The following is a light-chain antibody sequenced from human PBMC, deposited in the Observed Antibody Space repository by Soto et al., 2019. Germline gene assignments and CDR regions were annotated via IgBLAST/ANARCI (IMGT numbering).Light chain of an antibody. V-gene: IGKV1-5*03. Sequence: DIQMTQSPSILSASVCDRVTITCRASQSLSTWLAWYQHKPGKAPKLLIYRASSLDSGVPSRFSGRGSGTEFTLTITGLQPDDFATYYCQQFNSDSMSFGQGTKV. CDR1: QSLSTW. J-gene: IGKJ1*01. CDR3: QQFNSDSMS. CDR2: RAS.